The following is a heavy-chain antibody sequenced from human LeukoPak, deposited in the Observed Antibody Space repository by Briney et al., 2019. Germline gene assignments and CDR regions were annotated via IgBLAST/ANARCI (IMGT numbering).Heavy chain of an antibody. CDR2: IKQDGSEK. Sequence: GGSLRLSCAASGFTFSSYWMSWVRQAPGKGLEWVANIKQDGSEKYYVDSVKGRFTISRDNSKNTLYLQMNSLRAEDTAVYYCARDIDYGGNSGFDYWGQGTLVTVSS. V-gene: IGHV3-7*01. D-gene: IGHD4-23*01. CDR1: GFTFSSYW. CDR3: ARDIDYGGNSGFDY. J-gene: IGHJ4*02.